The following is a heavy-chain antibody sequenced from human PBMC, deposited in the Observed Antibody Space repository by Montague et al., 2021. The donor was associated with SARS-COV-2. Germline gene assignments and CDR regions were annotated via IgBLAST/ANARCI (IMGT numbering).Heavy chain of an antibody. Sequence: SETLSLTCTVSGYSISSGYYWGWIRHPPGKGLEWIGSIYHSGSTXYNPSLKSRVTISVDTSKNQFSLKLSSVTAADTAVYYCAEGEWELPNYWGQGTLVTVSS. CDR3: AEGEWELPNY. V-gene: IGHV4-38-2*02. CDR1: GYSISSGYY. J-gene: IGHJ4*02. CDR2: IYHSGST. D-gene: IGHD1-26*01.